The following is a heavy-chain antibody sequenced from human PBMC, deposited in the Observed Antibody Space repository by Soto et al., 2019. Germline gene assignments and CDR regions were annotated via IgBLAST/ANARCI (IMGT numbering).Heavy chain of an antibody. Sequence: SVKVSCKASGGTFSSYAVSWVRQAPGQGLEWMGGIIPIFGTANYAQKFQGRVTITADKSTSTAYMELSSLRSEDTAVYYCARGGYCSSTSCYTVFDYWGQGTLVTVSS. CDR2: IIPIFGTA. CDR3: ARGGYCSSTSCYTVFDY. J-gene: IGHJ4*02. V-gene: IGHV1-69*06. CDR1: GGTFSSYA. D-gene: IGHD2-2*02.